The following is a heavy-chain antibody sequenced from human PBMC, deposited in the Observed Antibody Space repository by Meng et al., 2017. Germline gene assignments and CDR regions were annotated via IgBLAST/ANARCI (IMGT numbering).Heavy chain of an antibody. D-gene: IGHD1-1*01. CDR1: GFTFSSYG. Sequence: QVELVESGGGVVQPGRSLRLSCAASGFTFSSYGMHWVRQAPGKGLEWVAVIYSGGDGSITNYADSVKGRFTISSDNAKNTLYLQMNSLRPEDTAVYYCLDEAPRGDYWGQGSLVTVSS. CDR3: LDEAPRGDY. CDR2: IYSGGDGSIT. V-gene: IGHV3-NL1*01. J-gene: IGHJ4*02.